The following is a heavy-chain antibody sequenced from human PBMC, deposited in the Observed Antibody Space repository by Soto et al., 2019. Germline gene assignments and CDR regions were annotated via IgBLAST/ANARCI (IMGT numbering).Heavy chain of an antibody. CDR1: GFTFSSYA. CDR2: ISGSGGST. CDR3: AKDWALTYYYYGMDV. V-gene: IGHV3-23*01. J-gene: IGHJ6*02. Sequence: PGGSLRLSCAASGFTFSSYAMSWVRQAPGKGLEWVSAISGSGGSTYYADSVKGRFTISRDNSKNTLYLQMNSLRAEDTAVYYCAKDWALTYYYYGMDVWGQGTTVTVSS. D-gene: IGHD3-9*01.